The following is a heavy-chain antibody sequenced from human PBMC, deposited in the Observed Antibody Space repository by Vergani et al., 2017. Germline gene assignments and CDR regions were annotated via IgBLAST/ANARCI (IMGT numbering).Heavy chain of an antibody. D-gene: IGHD1-26*01. CDR3: AGDRRGVLELLGAFAI. CDR2: ISSSSSYI. CDR1: GFTFSSYS. J-gene: IGHJ3*02. V-gene: IGHV3-21*01. Sequence: EVQRVESGGGLVKPGGSLRLSCAASGFTFSSYSMNWVRQAPGKGLELVSSISSSSSYIYYADSVEGRFTISSSNAKNSLYLQINSLRAEDTAVYYCAGDRRGVLELLGAFAIWGQGTMVTLSS.